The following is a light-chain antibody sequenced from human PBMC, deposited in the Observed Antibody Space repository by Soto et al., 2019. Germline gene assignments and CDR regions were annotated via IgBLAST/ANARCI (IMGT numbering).Light chain of an antibody. V-gene: IGKV3-15*01. CDR2: RAS. J-gene: IGKJ1*01. CDR3: QQYNYWPS. Sequence: EIVMTQSPATLSVSPGERATLSCRASQSVNSNLAWYQQKPGQAPRLLIHRASTRATGITARFSGSGSGTEYTLTSHSLQSEDFGVYYCQQYNYWPSFGQGTKVEIK. CDR1: QSVNSN.